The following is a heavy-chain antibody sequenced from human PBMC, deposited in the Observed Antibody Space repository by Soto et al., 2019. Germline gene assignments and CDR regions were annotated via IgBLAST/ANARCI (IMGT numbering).Heavy chain of an antibody. Sequence: EVQLVESGGGLVQPGGSLRLSCAASRFTFSSYWMHWVRQAPGKGLVWVSRISPDGSTTGYADTVKGRFTTSRDNATNTLYLQLNSVRAEDTAVYFCARIRVSGYELDSWGQGTLVTVSS. J-gene: IGHJ4*02. CDR3: ARIRVSGYELDS. CDR2: ISPDGSTT. D-gene: IGHD5-12*01. V-gene: IGHV3-74*01. CDR1: RFTFSSYW.